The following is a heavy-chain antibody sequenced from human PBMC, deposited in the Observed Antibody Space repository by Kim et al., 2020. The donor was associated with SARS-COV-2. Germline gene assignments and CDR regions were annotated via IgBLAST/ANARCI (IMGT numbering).Heavy chain of an antibody. CDR2: ISSSSSYI. D-gene: IGHD3-10*01. J-gene: IGHJ4*02. V-gene: IGHV3-21*01. Sequence: VGSLRLSCAASGFTFSSYSMNWVRQAPGKGLEWVSSISSSSSYIYYADSVKGRFTISRDNAKNSLYLQMNSLRAEDTAVYYCARDLRFYGSGSYPFDYWGQGTLVTVSS. CDR3: ARDLRFYGSGSYPFDY. CDR1: GFTFSSYS.